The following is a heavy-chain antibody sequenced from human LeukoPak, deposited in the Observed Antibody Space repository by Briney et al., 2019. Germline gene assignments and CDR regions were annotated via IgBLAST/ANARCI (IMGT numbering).Heavy chain of an antibody. CDR3: VRDDYGDYTRRFDP. CDR1: GGSFSGYY. J-gene: IGHJ5*02. Sequence: SETLSLTGAVYGGSFSGYYWSWIRQPPGKGLEWIGEINHSGTTNYNPSLKSRVTISVDTSKNQVSPQLSSVTAADTAVYYCVRDDYGDYTRRFDPWGQGTLVTVSS. CDR2: INHSGTT. D-gene: IGHD4-17*01. V-gene: IGHV4-34*01.